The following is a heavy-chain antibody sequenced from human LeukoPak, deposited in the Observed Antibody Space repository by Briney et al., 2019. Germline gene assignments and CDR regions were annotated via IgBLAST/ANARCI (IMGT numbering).Heavy chain of an antibody. CDR1: GFTFSSYA. D-gene: IGHD2-2*01. CDR2: ISGSGGST. CDR3: AKDKEVAVVPAATRPYFDY. Sequence: GGSLRLSCAASGFTFSSYAMSWVRQAPGKELEWVPAISGSGGSTYYADSVKGRFTISRDNSKNTLYLQMNSLRAEDTAVYYCAKDKEVAVVPAATRPYFDYWGQGTLVTVSS. J-gene: IGHJ4*02. V-gene: IGHV3-23*01.